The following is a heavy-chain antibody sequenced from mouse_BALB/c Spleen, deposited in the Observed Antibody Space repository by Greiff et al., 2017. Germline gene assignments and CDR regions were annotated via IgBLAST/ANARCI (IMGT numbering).Heavy chain of an antibody. CDR1: GFTFSSYG. J-gene: IGHJ4*01. D-gene: IGHD2-10*02. V-gene: IGHV5-6-3*01. CDR3: ARDLYGNYVRYAMDY. Sequence: EVHLVESGGGLVQPGGSLKLSCAASGFTFSSYGMSWVRQTPDKRLELVATINSNGGSTYYPDSVKGRFTISRDNAKNTLYLQMSSLKSEDTAMYYCARDLYGNYVRYAMDYWGQGTSVTVSS. CDR2: INSNGGST.